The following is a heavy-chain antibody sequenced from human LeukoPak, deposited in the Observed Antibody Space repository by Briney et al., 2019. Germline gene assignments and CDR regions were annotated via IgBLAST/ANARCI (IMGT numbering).Heavy chain of an antibody. CDR1: GFSLSSYT. D-gene: IGHD1-26*01. J-gene: IGHJ4*02. CDR3: AREISGEGFDY. CDR2: ISSTSWYL. Sequence: GGSLRLSCAASGFSLSSYTMNWVRQAPGKGLEWVSSISSTSWYLYHAESLKGRFTTSRDNAKNSLYLQMNGLRVEDTAIYYCAREISGEGFDYWGQGILVTVSS. V-gene: IGHV3-21*01.